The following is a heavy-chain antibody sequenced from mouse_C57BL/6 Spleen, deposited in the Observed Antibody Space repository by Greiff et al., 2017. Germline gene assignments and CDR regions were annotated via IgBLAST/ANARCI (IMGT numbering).Heavy chain of an antibody. V-gene: IGHV1-78*01. CDR3: ARWSAGSNYGNYFDD. CDR2: IYPRDGST. D-gene: IGHD2-5*01. J-gene: IGHJ2*01. Sequence: QVQLQQSDAELVKPGASVKISCKVSGYTFTDHTIHWMKQRPEQGLEWIGYIYPRDGSTKYNEKFKGKATLTADKSSSTAYMQLNSLTSEDSAVYFCARWSAGSNYGNYFDDWGQGTTLTVSS. CDR1: GYTFTDHT.